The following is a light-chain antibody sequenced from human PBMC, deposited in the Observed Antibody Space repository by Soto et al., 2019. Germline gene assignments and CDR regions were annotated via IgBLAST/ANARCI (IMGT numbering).Light chain of an antibody. V-gene: IGKV3-20*01. CDR1: QSVSSGY. Sequence: EIVLTQSPGTLSLSPGERATLSCRASQSVSSGYLAWYQQKPGQAPRLLIYRASNRATGIPDRFSGRGSGTDFPLTISRLEPEDVAVYWCQQYDSSPRTFGQGTKVEIK. CDR3: QQYDSSPRT. CDR2: RAS. J-gene: IGKJ1*01.